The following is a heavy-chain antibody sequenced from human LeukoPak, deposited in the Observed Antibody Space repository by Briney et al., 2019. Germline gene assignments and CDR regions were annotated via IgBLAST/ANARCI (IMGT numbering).Heavy chain of an antibody. D-gene: IGHD4-17*01. CDR2: INPNSGDT. CDR3: ASLTTVTQGYFDS. Sequence: ASVKVSCKASGYTFTGYFMHWVRQAPGQGLEWMGWINPNSGDTSYAQKFQGTVTMTRDTSISTAYMELSRLRSDDTAVYYCASLTTVTQGYFDSWGQGTLVTVSS. CDR1: GYTFTGYF. V-gene: IGHV1-2*02. J-gene: IGHJ4*02.